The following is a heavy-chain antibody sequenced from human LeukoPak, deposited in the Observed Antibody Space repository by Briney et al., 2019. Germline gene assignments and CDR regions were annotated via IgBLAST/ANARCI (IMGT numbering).Heavy chain of an antibody. CDR3: ATLGITMVVTPEDY. CDR2: ISGDGGST. D-gene: IGHD4-23*01. V-gene: IGHV3-43*02. Sequence: GGSLRLSCAASGFTFDDYAMHWVRQAPGKGLEWVSLISGDGGSTYYADSVEGRFTISRDNSKNSLYLQMNSLRTEDTALYYCATLGITMVVTPEDYWGQGTLVTVSS. CDR1: GFTFDDYA. J-gene: IGHJ4*02.